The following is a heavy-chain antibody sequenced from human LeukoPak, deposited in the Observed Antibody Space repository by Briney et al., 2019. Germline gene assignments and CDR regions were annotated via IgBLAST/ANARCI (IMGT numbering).Heavy chain of an antibody. Sequence: PGGSLRLSCAASGFTFSSYGMSWVRQAPGKGLEWVSAISGSGGSTYYADSVRGRFTISRDNSKNTLYLQMNSLRAEDTAVYYCARSGRAVAVFDYWGQGTLVTVSS. V-gene: IGHV3-23*01. J-gene: IGHJ4*02. D-gene: IGHD6-19*01. CDR2: ISGSGGST. CDR3: ARSGRAVAVFDY. CDR1: GFTFSSYG.